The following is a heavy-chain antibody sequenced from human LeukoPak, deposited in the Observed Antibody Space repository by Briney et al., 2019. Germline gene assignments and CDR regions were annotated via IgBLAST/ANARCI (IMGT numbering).Heavy chain of an antibody. CDR2: ISANNGNT. CDR3: ARDGRSIAARLDP. J-gene: IGHJ5*02. Sequence: APVKVSCKASGYTFTTYGIIWVRQAPGQGLEWMGWISANNGNTNYAQKFQGRATMTTDTSTSTAYMELRSLRSDDTAVYYCARDGRSIAARLDPWGQGTLVTVSS. CDR1: GYTFTTYG. V-gene: IGHV1-18*01. D-gene: IGHD6-6*01.